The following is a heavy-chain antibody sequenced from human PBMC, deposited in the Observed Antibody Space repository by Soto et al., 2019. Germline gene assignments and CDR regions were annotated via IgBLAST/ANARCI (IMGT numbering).Heavy chain of an antibody. CDR2: ISAYNGNT. Sequence: RASVKVSCKASGYTFTSYGISWVRQAPGQGLEWMGWISAYNGNTNYAQKLQGRVTMSTDTSTSTAYMELRSLRSDDTAVYYCARVRSSSSSYYYGMDVWGQGTTVTVSS. J-gene: IGHJ6*02. CDR1: GYTFTSYG. CDR3: ARVRSSSSSYYYGMDV. V-gene: IGHV1-18*04. D-gene: IGHD6-6*01.